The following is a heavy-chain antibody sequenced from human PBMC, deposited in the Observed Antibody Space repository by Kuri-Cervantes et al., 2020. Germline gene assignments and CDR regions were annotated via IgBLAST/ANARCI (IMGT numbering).Heavy chain of an antibody. CDR1: GFTFSSYS. Sequence: GGSLRLSCAASGFTFSSYSMNWVRQAPGKGLEWVSVIYSGGSTYYADSVKGRFTISRHNSKNTLYLQMNSLRAEDTAVYYCARDPRYNWIHGWFDPWGQGTLVTVSS. D-gene: IGHD1-20*01. V-gene: IGHV3-53*04. J-gene: IGHJ5*02. CDR2: IYSGGST. CDR3: ARDPRYNWIHGWFDP.